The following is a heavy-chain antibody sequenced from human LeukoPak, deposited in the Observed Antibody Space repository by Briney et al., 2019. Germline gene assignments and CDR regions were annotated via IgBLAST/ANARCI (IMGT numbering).Heavy chain of an antibody. CDR1: GGTFSSYA. V-gene: IGHV1-69*05. Sequence: VASVKVSCKASGGTFSSYAISWVRQAPGQGLEWMGGIIPIFGTANYAQKFQGRVTITTDESTSTAYMELSSLRSEDTAVYYCARVPVHPKRRYYYYYMDVWGKGTTVTVSS. CDR3: ARVPVHPKRRYYYYYMDV. CDR2: IIPIFGTA. J-gene: IGHJ6*03. D-gene: IGHD2-2*01.